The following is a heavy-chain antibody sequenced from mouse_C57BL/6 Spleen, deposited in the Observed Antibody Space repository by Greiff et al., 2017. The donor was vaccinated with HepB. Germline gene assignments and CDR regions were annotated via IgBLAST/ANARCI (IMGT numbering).Heavy chain of an antibody. D-gene: IGHD1-1*01. CDR2: IYPGSGST. CDR3: ASIGYDYGSSPMDY. Sequence: QVQLQQSGAELVKPGASVKMSCKASGYTFTSYWITWVKQRPGQGLEWIGDIYPGSGSTNYNEKFKSKATLTVDTSSSTAYMQLSSLTSEDSAVYYCASIGYDYGSSPMDYWGQGTSVTVSS. CDR1: GYTFTSYW. J-gene: IGHJ4*01. V-gene: IGHV1-55*01.